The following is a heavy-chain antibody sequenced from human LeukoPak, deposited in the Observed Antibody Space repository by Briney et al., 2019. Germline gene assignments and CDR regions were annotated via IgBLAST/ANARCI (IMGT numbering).Heavy chain of an antibody. D-gene: IGHD1-1*01. V-gene: IGHV3-7*01. CDR1: GFTLSNYW. CDR2: IKQDGSEK. Sequence: GGSLRLSCAGSGFTLSNYWMTWVRQAPGKGLEWVANIKQDGSEKYYVDSVKGRFTFSRDNAKNSLYLQMNSLRVEDTAVYYCARMSTTWRGLDYWGQGTQVIVSS. J-gene: IGHJ4*02. CDR3: ARMSTTWRGLDY.